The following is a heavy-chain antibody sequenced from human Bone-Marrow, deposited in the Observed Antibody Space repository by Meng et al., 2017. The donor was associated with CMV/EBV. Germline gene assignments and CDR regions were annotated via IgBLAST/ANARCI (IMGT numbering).Heavy chain of an antibody. CDR3: ARDPSAIVGATLDY. Sequence: SLKISCAASGFTFDDYAMHWVRQAPGKGLEWVSGISWNSGSIGDADSVKGRFTISRDNAKNSLYLQMNSLRAEDTAVYYCARDPSAIVGATLDYWGQGTLVTGSS. D-gene: IGHD1-26*01. J-gene: IGHJ4*02. V-gene: IGHV3-9*01. CDR1: GFTFDDYA. CDR2: ISWNSGSI.